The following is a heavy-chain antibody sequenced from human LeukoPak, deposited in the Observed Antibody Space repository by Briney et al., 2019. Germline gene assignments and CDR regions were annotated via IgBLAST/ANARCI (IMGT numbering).Heavy chain of an antibody. D-gene: IGHD1-26*01. J-gene: IGHJ6*02. CDR3: AREPPQLGPPRYGMDV. CDR1: GGSISSYY. V-gene: IGHV4-59*01. Sequence: SETLPLTCTVSGGSISSYYWNWIRQPPGKGLEWIGYIYHSGSTNYNPSLKSRVTISVDTSKNQFSLKLSSVTAADTAVYYCAREPPQLGPPRYGMDVWGQGTTVTVSS. CDR2: IYHSGST.